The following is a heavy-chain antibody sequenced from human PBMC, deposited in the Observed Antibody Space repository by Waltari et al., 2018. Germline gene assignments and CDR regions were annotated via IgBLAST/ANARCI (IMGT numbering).Heavy chain of an antibody. V-gene: IGHV4-38-2*01. D-gene: IGHD2-21*02. CDR2: IYHSGST. CDR3: ARLAYCGGDCYSREVQYYFDY. CDR1: GYSISSGYY. Sequence: QVQLQESGPGLVKPSETLSLTCAVSGYSISSGYYWGWIRQPPGKGLEWIGSIYHSGSTYSNPSLKSRVTISVDTSKNQFSLKLSSVTAADTAVYYCARLAYCGGDCYSREVQYYFDYWGQGTLVTVSS. J-gene: IGHJ4*02.